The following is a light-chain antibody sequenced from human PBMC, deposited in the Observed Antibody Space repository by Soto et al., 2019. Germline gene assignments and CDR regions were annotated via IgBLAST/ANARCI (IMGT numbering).Light chain of an antibody. J-gene: IGKJ1*01. CDR2: KAS. CDR3: QHYNSYSEA. Sequence: DIQMTQSPTTLSGSLVGRVTITCRASQTISSWLAWYQQKPGKAPKLLIYKASTLKSGVPSRFSGSGSGTEFTLTISSLQPDDFATYYCQHYNSYSEAFGQGTMVDIK. V-gene: IGKV1-5*03. CDR1: QTISSW.